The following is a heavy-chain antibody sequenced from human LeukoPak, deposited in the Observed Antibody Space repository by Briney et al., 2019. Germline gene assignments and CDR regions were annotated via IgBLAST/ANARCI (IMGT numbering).Heavy chain of an antibody. D-gene: IGHD6-6*01. CDR3: ARSEHSSSSFDY. CDR1: GFTLSSYS. Sequence: GGSLRLSCAASGFTLSSYSMNWVRQAPGKGLEWVSYISSSSTHIYYADSVKSRFTISRDNARNSLYLQMNSLRAEDTAIYYCARSEHSSSSFDYWGQGTLVTVSS. J-gene: IGHJ4*02. CDR2: ISSSSTHI. V-gene: IGHV3-21*01.